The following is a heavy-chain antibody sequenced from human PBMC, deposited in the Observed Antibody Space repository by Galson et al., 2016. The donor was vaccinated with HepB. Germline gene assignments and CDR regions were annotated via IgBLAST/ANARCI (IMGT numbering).Heavy chain of an antibody. CDR3: ARGEYTFDY. D-gene: IGHD2/OR15-2a*01. Sequence: SETLSLTCTVSGGPISSYYWSWIRQPPGKGLEWIGEIYHSGRTKYNPSLKSRVTISVDKSKNQFSLTLSSVTAADTAVYYCARGEYTFDYWGQGTLVTVSS. V-gene: IGHV4-59*12. J-gene: IGHJ4*02. CDR1: GGPISSYY. CDR2: IYHSGRT.